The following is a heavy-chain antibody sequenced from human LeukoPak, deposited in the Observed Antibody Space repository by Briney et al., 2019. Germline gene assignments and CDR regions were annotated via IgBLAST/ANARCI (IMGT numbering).Heavy chain of an antibody. CDR3: ARVPAFDTSGYYGDY. V-gene: IGHV3-33*01. CDR2: VWNDGTKK. D-gene: IGHD3-22*01. CDR1: GFTFSSYG. Sequence: GRSLRLSCEASGFTFSSYGMHWVRQAPGKGLEWVAVVWNDGTKKYYADSVKGRFTISRDKSKNTLYLQMNSLRAEDTAVYYCARVPAFDTSGYYGDYWGQGTLVTVSS. J-gene: IGHJ4*02.